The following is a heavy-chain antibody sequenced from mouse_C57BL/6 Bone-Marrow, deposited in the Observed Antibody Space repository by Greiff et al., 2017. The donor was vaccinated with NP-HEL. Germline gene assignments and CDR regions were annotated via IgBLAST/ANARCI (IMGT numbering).Heavy chain of an antibody. Sequence: QVQLQQSGPELVKPGASVKISCKASGYKFSTSWMNWMKQRPGKGLEWIGRIYPGDGDTHYSGNFEGKASLTADKSSNSAYMQLIRLTSEDSAVYFCARGESWGAFFDYWGQGTTLTVSS. CDR3: ARGESWGAFFDY. V-gene: IGHV1-82*01. CDR1: GYKFSTSW. CDR2: IYPGDGDT. J-gene: IGHJ2*01. D-gene: IGHD6-1*01.